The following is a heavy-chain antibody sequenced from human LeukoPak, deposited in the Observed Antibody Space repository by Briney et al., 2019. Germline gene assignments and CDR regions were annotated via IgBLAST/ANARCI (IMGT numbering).Heavy chain of an antibody. D-gene: IGHD4-23*01. J-gene: IGHJ3*02. CDR3: AGDYEGNLAFDI. CDR1: GFSSSNCS. Sequence: GGSLRLSCAASGFSSSNCSMNWVRQAPGKGLEWVSSISSSSTYMYYADSLEGRFTISRDNVRNSLYLQMNSLRAEDTAVYYCAGDYEGNLAFDIWGQGTMVTVSS. V-gene: IGHV3-21*01. CDR2: ISSSSTYM.